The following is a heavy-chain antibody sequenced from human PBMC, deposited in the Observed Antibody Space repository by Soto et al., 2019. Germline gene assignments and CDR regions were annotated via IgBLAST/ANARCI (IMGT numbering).Heavy chain of an antibody. Sequence: EVQLLESGGGLVQPGGSLRLSCAASGLTCSSFAMSWVRQAPGKGLEWVSAVSSGGDSTYYAYSVKGRFTISRDNSKIPLYLQVNSLRAEDTALYHCATRGVGRHYSSLDVCAKGTPVTVSS. J-gene: IGHJ6*03. D-gene: IGHD2-8*01. CDR3: ATRGVGRHYSSLDV. V-gene: IGHV3-23*01. CDR1: GLTCSSFA. CDR2: VSSGGDST.